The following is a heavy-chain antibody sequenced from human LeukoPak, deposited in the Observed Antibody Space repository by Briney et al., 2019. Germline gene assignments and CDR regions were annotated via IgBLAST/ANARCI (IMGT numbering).Heavy chain of an antibody. CDR3: ARGFGASRYGFDI. J-gene: IGHJ3*02. D-gene: IGHD3-10*01. CDR1: GGSINSYY. V-gene: IGHV4-59*01. CDR2: IYYSGST. Sequence: PSETPSLTCTVSGGSINSYYWSWIRQPPGKGLEWIGYIYYSGSTNYNPSLKGRVTISLDTSKNQFSLKLTSVTAADTAVYYCARGFGASRYGFDIWGQGTMVTVSS.